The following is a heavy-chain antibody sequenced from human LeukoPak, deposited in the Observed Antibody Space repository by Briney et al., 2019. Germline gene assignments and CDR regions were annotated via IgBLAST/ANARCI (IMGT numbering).Heavy chain of an antibody. V-gene: IGHV3-23*01. J-gene: IGHJ5*02. CDR3: AKNRRVTYYYDSSGYPSLGTS. Sequence: GGSLRLSCAASGFTFSSYAMSWVRQAPGKGLEWVSAISGSGGSTYYADSVKGRFTISRDNSKNTLYLQMNSLRAEDTAVYYCAKNRRVTYYYDSSGYPSLGTSWGQGTLVTVSS. CDR1: GFTFSSYA. D-gene: IGHD3-22*01. CDR2: ISGSGGST.